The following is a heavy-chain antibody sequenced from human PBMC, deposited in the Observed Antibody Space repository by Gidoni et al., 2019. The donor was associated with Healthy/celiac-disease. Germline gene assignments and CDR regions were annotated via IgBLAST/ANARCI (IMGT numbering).Heavy chain of an antibody. Sequence: EVQLLESGGGLVQPGGSLRLSCAASGFTFSSYAMSWVRQAPGKGLEWVSAISGSGGSTYYADSVKGRFTISRDNSKNTLYLQMNSLRAEDTAVYYCAKTYYYDSSGYSYPTSFDYWGQGTLVTVSS. CDR2: ISGSGGST. J-gene: IGHJ4*02. CDR3: AKTYYYDSSGYSYPTSFDY. V-gene: IGHV3-23*01. CDR1: GFTFSSYA. D-gene: IGHD3-22*01.